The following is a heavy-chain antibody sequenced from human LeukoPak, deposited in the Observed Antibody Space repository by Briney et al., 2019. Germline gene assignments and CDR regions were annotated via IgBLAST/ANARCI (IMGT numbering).Heavy chain of an antibody. CDR3: ARVWREYSSSSHWFDP. Sequence: ASVKVSCKASGYTFTGYYMHWVRQAPGQGLEWMGLINPSGGSTNYAQKFQGRVTMTRDTSTNTVYMDLSSLRSEDTAVYYCARVWREYSSSSHWFDPWGQGTLVTVSS. V-gene: IGHV1-46*01. CDR2: INPSGGST. J-gene: IGHJ5*02. D-gene: IGHD6-6*01. CDR1: GYTFTGYY.